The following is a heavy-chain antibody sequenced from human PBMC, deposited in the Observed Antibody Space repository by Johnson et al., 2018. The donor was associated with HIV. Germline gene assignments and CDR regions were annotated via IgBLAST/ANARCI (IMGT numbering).Heavy chain of an antibody. V-gene: IGHV3-7*02. Sequence: VQLVESGGGLVQPGGSLRLSCAASGFTFSTYWMSWVRQAPGKGLEWVANIKQDGSEKYYVDSVKGRFTISRDNAKNSLYLQMNSLRAEDTAVYYCASIAARRVSAFDIWGQGTMVTVSS. D-gene: IGHD6-6*01. CDR2: IKQDGSEK. J-gene: IGHJ3*02. CDR3: ASIAARRVSAFDI. CDR1: GFTFSTYW.